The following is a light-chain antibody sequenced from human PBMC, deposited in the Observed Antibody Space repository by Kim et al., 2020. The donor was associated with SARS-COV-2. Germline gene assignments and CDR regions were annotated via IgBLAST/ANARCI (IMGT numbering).Light chain of an antibody. CDR3: NSRDRSGNLVV. V-gene: IGLV3-19*01. Sequence: LGQTVRIKVQGERLRSYYASWYQQKPGQAPVLVIYGKKNRPSGIPDRFSGSSSGNTASLTITGAQAEDEADYYCNSRDRSGNLVVFGGGTQLTVL. CDR1: RLRSYY. CDR2: GKK. J-gene: IGLJ2*01.